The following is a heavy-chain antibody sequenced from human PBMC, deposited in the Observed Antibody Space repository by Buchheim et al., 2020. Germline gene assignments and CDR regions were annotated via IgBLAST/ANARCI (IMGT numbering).Heavy chain of an antibody. D-gene: IGHD3-3*01. V-gene: IGHV4-4*02. CDR1: GASISSGDW. CDR2: IWHTGST. J-gene: IGHJ4*02. CDR3: AKFSSFGVAN. Sequence: QVHLQESGPGLVKPSETLSLTCAVSGASISSGDWWSWVRQPPGKGLEWIGEIWHTGSTNYNPSLKSRVLISVDKSRNHLSLNLSSVTAADTAMYYCAKFSSFGVANWGQGTL.